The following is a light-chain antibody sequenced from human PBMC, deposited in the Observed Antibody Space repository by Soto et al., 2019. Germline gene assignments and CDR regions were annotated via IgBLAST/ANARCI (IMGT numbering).Light chain of an antibody. CDR1: SSDVGGHNS. J-gene: IGLJ1*01. CDR2: EIN. V-gene: IGLV2-8*01. Sequence: QSALTQPASVSGSPGQSITISCTGTSSDVGGHNSVSWYQQHPGKAPKLMIYEINKRPSGVPDRFSGSKSGNTASLTVSGLQAEDEADYYCSSFAGSNNFPYVFGTGTKLTVL. CDR3: SSFAGSNNFPYV.